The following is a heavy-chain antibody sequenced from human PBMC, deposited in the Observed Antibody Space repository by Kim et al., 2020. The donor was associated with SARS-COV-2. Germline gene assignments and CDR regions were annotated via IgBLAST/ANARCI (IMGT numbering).Heavy chain of an antibody. CDR1: GFTFSSYG. CDR2: IWYDRSNK. D-gene: IGHD6-6*01. CDR3: ARDSSFPFDY. J-gene: IGHJ4*02. Sequence: GGSLRLSCAASGFTFSSYGMHWVRQAPGKGLEWVAAIWYDRSNKYYADSVKGRFTISRDNSKNTLYLQMNSLRAEDTAVYYCARDSSFPFDYWGQGTLVT. V-gene: IGHV3-33*01.